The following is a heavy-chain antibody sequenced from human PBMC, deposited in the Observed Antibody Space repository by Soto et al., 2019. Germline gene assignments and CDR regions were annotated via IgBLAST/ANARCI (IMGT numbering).Heavy chain of an antibody. D-gene: IGHD3-3*01. CDR2: IWYDGSNK. Sequence: QVQLVESGGGVVQPGWSLRLSCAASGFTFSSYGMHWVRQAPGKGLEWVAVIWYDGSNKYYADSVKGRFTISRDNSKNTLYLQMNSLRAEDTAVYYCARDRGYYATDPFDPWGQGTLVTVSS. CDR3: ARDRGYYATDPFDP. J-gene: IGHJ5*02. CDR1: GFTFSSYG. V-gene: IGHV3-33*01.